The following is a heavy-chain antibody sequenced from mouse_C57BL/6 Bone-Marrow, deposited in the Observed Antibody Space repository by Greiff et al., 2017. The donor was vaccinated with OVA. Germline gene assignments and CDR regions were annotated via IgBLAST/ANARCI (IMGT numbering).Heavy chain of an antibody. J-gene: IGHJ2*01. CDR2: INPGSGGT. D-gene: IGHD1-1*01. CDR3: ARSQNYYGRDY. CDR1: GYAFTNYL. Sequence: QVQLQQSGAELVRPGTSVKVSCKASGYAFTNYLIEWVKQRPGQGLEWIGVINPGSGGTNYNQKFKGKATLTADKSSSTAYMQLSSLTSEDSAVYFCARSQNYYGRDYWGQGTTLTVSS. V-gene: IGHV1-54*01.